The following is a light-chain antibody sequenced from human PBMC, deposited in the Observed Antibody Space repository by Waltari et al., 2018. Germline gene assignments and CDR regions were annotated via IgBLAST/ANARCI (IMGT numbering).Light chain of an antibody. CDR2: DAS. CDR3: QQRST. V-gene: IGKV3-11*01. CDR1: QSLTSY. J-gene: IGKJ2*01. Sequence: EIVLTQSPATLSLSPGERATLSYRASQSLTSYLAWYQQKPGQAPRLLIYDASNRATGIPARFSGSGSGTDFTLIISSLEPEDFGVYYCQQRSTFGQGTKLEIK.